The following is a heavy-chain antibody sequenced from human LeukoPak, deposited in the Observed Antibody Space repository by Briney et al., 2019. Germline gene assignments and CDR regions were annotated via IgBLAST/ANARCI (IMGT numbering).Heavy chain of an antibody. V-gene: IGHV1-18*01. Sequence: ASVKVSCKASGYTFTSYGISWVRQAPGQGLEWMGWISAYNGNTNYAQKLHGRVTMTTDTSTSTAYMELRSLRSDDTAVYYCARGYCSSTSCFVWGWFDPWGQGTLVTVSS. J-gene: IGHJ5*02. D-gene: IGHD2-2*01. CDR3: ARGYCSSTSCFVWGWFDP. CDR1: GYTFTSYG. CDR2: ISAYNGNT.